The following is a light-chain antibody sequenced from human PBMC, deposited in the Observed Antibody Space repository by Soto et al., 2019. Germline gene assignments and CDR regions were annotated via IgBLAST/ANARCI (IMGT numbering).Light chain of an antibody. CDR3: QQYKTSWT. V-gene: IGKV1-33*01. CDR2: DAS. J-gene: IGKJ1*01. Sequence: IQMTQSPSSLSASIGDRVTITCRASQSIGRFLNWYQQKPGKAPKPLIYDASNLETGVPARFSGGGSGTEFTLTISSLQPDDFATYYCQQYKTSWTFGQGTKVDI. CDR1: QSIGRF.